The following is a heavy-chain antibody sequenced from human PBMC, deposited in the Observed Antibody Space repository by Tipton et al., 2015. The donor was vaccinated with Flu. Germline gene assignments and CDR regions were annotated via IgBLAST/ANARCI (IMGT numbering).Heavy chain of an antibody. CDR2: LSYSGNT. CDR3: ARLSFYDVDLKNFYFDY. Sequence: TLSLTCTVSGGSVNSYFWSWIRQPPGKGLEWIGGLSYSGNTYYNPSLRSRVVISVDTSKNQFSLKLTSLTAADTAIYYCARLSFYDVDLKNFYFDYWGQGALVTVSS. J-gene: IGHJ4*02. CDR1: GGSVNSYF. D-gene: IGHD3-10*02. V-gene: IGHV4-59*05.